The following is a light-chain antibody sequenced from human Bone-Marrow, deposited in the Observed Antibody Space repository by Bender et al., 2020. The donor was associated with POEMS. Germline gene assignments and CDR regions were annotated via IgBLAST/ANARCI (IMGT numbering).Light chain of an antibody. CDR1: ALPNQY. J-gene: IGLJ1*01. CDR2: DES. CDR3: QVWDSTTDPPYV. V-gene: IGLV3-21*02. Sequence: AARITCSGDALPNQYAYWYQQQPGQAPVLVVYDESDRPSSIPERFSGSKSGNTATLTISRVEAGDEADYFCQVWDSTTDPPYVFGSGTKVTV.